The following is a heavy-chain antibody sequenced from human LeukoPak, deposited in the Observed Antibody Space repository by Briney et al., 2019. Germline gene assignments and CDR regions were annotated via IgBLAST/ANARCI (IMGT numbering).Heavy chain of an antibody. J-gene: IGHJ4*02. CDR3: ASSPYCGGDCSFDS. CDR2: FYYSGST. CDR1: GGSISRSDYY. D-gene: IGHD2-21*02. V-gene: IGHV4-39*01. Sequence: SETLSLTCTVSGGSISRSDYYWGWIRQPPGKGLEWIGSFYYSGSTYYNPSLKSRVTISVDTSKNQFSLKLTSVAAADTAVYYCASSPYCGGDCSFDSWGQGTLVTASS.